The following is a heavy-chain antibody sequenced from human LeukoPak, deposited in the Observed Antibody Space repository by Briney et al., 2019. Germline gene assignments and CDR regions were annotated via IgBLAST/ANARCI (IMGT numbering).Heavy chain of an antibody. CDR3: ARGGASYDSSGYYPTPFDY. CDR1: GGTFSSYA. CDR2: IIPIFGTA. Sequence: SVKVSCKASGGTFSSYAISRVRQAPGQGLEWMGGIIPIFGTANYAQKFQGRVTITTDESTSTAYMELSSLRSEDTAVYYCARGGASYDSSGYYPTPFDYWGQGTLVTVSS. V-gene: IGHV1-69*05. J-gene: IGHJ4*02. D-gene: IGHD3-22*01.